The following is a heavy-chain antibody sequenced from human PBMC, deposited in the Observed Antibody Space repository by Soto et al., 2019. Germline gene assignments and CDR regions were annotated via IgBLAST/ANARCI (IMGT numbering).Heavy chain of an antibody. CDR2: IYYSGNT. CDR3: ARHSRYCSSPNCYAVYYYGMDV. Sequence: QLQLQESGPGLVKPSETLSLTCTVSGGSISSSSYYWGWIRQPPGKGLEWIGSIYYSGNTYYNPSLQSPLTISVDTSQNQCSLKLCSVTAADTAVYYCARHSRYCSSPNCYAVYYYGMDVWGQGTTVTVSS. CDR1: GGSISSSSYY. J-gene: IGHJ6*02. V-gene: IGHV4-39*01. D-gene: IGHD2-2*01.